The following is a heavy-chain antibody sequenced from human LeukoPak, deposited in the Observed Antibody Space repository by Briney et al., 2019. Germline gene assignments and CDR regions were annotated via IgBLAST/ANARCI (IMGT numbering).Heavy chain of an antibody. CDR2: INHSGST. J-gene: IGHJ6*03. V-gene: IGHV4-34*01. CDR3: ARRGSSWYTVNYYMDV. D-gene: IGHD6-13*01. Sequence: PSETLSLTCAISGGSFDGYSWSWIRQPPGKGLEWIGEINHSGSTNYNPSLKSRVTISVDTSKNQFSLKLSSVTAADTAVYYCARRGSSWYTVNYYMDVWGKGTTVTISS. CDR1: GGSFDGYS.